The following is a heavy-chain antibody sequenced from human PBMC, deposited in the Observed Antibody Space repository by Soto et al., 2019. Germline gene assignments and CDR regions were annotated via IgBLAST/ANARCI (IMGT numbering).Heavy chain of an antibody. CDR1: GFTFSSYG. V-gene: IGHV3-33*01. J-gene: IGHJ6*02. Sequence: GGSLRLSCAASGFTFSSYGMHWVRQAPGKGLEWAAVIWYDGSNKYYADSVKGRFTISRDNSMNTLYLQMNSLRAEDTAVYYCARVLAYYYDSNNGDYGMDVWGQGTTVTVSS. D-gene: IGHD3-22*01. CDR3: ARVLAYYYDSNNGDYGMDV. CDR2: IWYDGSNK.